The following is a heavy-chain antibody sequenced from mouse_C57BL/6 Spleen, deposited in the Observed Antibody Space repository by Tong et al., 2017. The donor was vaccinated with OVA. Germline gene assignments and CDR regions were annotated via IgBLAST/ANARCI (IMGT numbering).Heavy chain of an antibody. D-gene: IGHD1-1*01. J-gene: IGHJ2*01. V-gene: IGHV5-6*01. CDR2: ISSGGSYT. Sequence: EVQLQESGGGLVKPGGSLKLSCAASGFTFSSYGMSWVRQTPDKRLEWVATISSGGSYTYYPDSVKGRFTISRDNAKNTLYLQMSSLKSEDTAMYYCARSVGNYFDYWGQGTTLTVSS. CDR1: GFTFSSYG. CDR3: ARSVGNYFDY.